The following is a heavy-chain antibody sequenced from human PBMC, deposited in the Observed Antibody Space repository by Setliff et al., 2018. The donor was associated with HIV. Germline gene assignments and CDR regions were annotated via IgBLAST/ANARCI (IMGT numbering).Heavy chain of an antibody. CDR1: GFTFSSYA. CDR2: ISGSGGST. D-gene: IGHD5-18*01. V-gene: IGHV3-23*01. CDR3: AKDRRLPISLGLFDY. Sequence: PGGSLRLSCAASGFTFSSYAMSWVRQAPGKGLEWVSAISGSGGSTYYADSVKGRFTISRDNSKNTLYLQMNSLRAEDTAVYYCAKDRRLPISLGLFDYWGQGTLVTVPS. J-gene: IGHJ4*02.